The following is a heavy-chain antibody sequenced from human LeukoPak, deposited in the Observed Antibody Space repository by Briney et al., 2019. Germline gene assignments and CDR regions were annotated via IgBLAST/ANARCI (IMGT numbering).Heavy chain of an antibody. CDR3: AGGIALAGVFSDY. CDR1: GGSISSSSYY. V-gene: IGHV4-39*07. D-gene: IGHD6-19*01. J-gene: IGHJ4*02. CDR2: VYYIGST. Sequence: PSETLSLTCTVSGGSISSSSYYWAWIRQPPGEELEWIGSVYYIGSTYYNPSLKSRVTVSVDTSKNQFSLRLNSVTAADTAVYYCAGGIALAGVFSDYWGQGTLVTVSS.